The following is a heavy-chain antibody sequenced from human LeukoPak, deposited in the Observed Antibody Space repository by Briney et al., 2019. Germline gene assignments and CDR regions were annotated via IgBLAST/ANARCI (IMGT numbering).Heavy chain of an antibody. D-gene: IGHD2-15*01. CDR1: GFTVSSNY. Sequence: GGSLRLSCAASGFTVSSNYMSWVRQAPGKGLEWVSVIYSGGSTYYADFVKGRFTISRDNSKNTLYLQMNSLRAEDTAVYYCASVSGGTEYYFDYWGQGTLVTVSS. V-gene: IGHV3-53*01. CDR2: IYSGGST. CDR3: ASVSGGTEYYFDY. J-gene: IGHJ4*02.